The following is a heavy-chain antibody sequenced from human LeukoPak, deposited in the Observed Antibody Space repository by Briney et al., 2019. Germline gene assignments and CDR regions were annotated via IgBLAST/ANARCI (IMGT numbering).Heavy chain of an antibody. CDR2: ISSSGSTI. Sequence: PGGSLRLSCAASGFTFSSYAMSWVRQAPGKGLEWVSYISSSGSTIYYADSVKGRFTISRDNAKNSLYLQMNSLRAEDTAVYYCARVDIVVVVAATYYFDYWGQGTLVTVSS. CDR1: GFTFSSYA. J-gene: IGHJ4*02. D-gene: IGHD2-15*01. V-gene: IGHV3-48*04. CDR3: ARVDIVVVVAATYYFDY.